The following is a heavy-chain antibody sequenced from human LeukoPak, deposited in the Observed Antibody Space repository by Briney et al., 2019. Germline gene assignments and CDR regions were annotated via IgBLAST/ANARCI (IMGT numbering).Heavy chain of an antibody. CDR2: INHSGST. Sequence: PSETLSLTCAVYGGSFSGYYWSWIRQPPGKGLEWIGEINHSGSTNYNPSLKSRVTISVDTSKNQFSLKLSSVTAADTAVYYCARVWGAVADQKPYYFDYWGQGTLVTVSS. D-gene: IGHD6-19*01. V-gene: IGHV4-34*01. CDR1: GGSFSGYY. CDR3: ARVWGAVADQKPYYFDY. J-gene: IGHJ4*02.